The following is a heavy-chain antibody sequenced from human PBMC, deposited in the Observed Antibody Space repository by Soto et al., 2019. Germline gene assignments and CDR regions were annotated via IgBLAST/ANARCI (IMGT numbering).Heavy chain of an antibody. CDR2: ISYDGSNK. Sequence: GGSLRLSCAASGFTFSSYAMHWVRQAPGKGLEWVAVISYDGSNKYYTDSVKGRFTISRDNSKNTLYLQMNSLRAEDTAVYYCARGVSSGNWYYGSGKGRGPDYYYYYGMDVWGQGTTVTVSS. J-gene: IGHJ6*02. D-gene: IGHD3-10*01. CDR3: ARGVSSGNWYYGSGKGRGPDYYYYYGMDV. V-gene: IGHV3-30-3*01. CDR1: GFTFSSYA.